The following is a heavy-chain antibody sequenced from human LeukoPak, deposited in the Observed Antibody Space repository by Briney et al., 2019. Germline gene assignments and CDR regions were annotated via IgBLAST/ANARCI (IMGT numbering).Heavy chain of an antibody. J-gene: IGHJ3*02. CDR3: ARVAVGELRNTFDI. Sequence: ASVKVSCKASGYTFTSYGITWVRQAPGQGLEWMGWISAYNSNTNYAQKFQGRVTMTPDTSTSTAYMELRSLRSDDTAVYYCARVAVGELRNTFDIWGQGTMVTVSS. CDR1: GYTFTSYG. CDR2: ISAYNSNT. V-gene: IGHV1-18*01. D-gene: IGHD7-27*01.